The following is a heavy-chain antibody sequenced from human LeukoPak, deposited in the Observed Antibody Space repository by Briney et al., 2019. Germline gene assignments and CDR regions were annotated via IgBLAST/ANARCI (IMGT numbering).Heavy chain of an antibody. CDR1: AFTFSSNW. CDR3: IRLWFGEFI. D-gene: IGHD3-10*01. V-gene: IGHV3-15*01. Sequence: GGSLRLSCAASAFTFSSNWMHWVRQAPGKGLEWVGRIKSKTDGGTTDYAAPVKGRFTISRDDSKNTLYLQMNSLKTEDTAVYYCIRLWFGEFIWGQGTMVSVSS. CDR2: IKSKTDGGTT. J-gene: IGHJ3*02.